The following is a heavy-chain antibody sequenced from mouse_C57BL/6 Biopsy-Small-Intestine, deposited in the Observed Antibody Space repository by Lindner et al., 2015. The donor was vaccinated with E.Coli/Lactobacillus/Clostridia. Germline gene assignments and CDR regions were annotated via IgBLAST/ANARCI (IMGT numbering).Heavy chain of an antibody. J-gene: IGHJ2*01. D-gene: IGHD1-1*01. V-gene: IGHV1-82*01. CDR1: GYAFSSSW. Sequence: VQLQESGPELVKPGASVKISCKASGYAFSSSWMNWVKQRPGKGLEWIGRIYPGDGDTNYNGKFKGKATLTADKSSSTAYMQLSSLTSEDSAVYFCARCAHYYGSSYFDYVGPRHHSHSLL. CDR2: IYPGDGDT. CDR3: ARCAHYYGSSYFDY.